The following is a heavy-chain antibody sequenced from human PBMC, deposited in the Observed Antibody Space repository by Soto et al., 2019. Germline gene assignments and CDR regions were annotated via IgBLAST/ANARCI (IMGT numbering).Heavy chain of an antibody. J-gene: IGHJ3*02. Sequence: GGSLRLSCAASGFTFSSYWMSWVRQAPGKGLEWVANIKQDGSEKYYVDSVKGRFTISRDNAKNSLYLQMNSLRAEDTAVYYCARALLGIEGGGAFDIWGQGTMVTVSS. V-gene: IGHV3-7*03. D-gene: IGHD7-27*01. CDR1: GFTFSSYW. CDR3: ARALLGIEGGGAFDI. CDR2: IKQDGSEK.